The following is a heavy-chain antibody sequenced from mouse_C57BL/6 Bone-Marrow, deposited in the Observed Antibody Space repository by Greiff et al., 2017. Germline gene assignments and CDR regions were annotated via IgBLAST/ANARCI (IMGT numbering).Heavy chain of an antibody. D-gene: IGHD2-3*01. CDR3: AWLLPFAY. CDR1: GFTFSSYA. J-gene: IGHJ3*01. Sequence: EVQLVESGGGLVKPGGSLKLSCAASGFTFSSYAMSWVRQTPEKRLEWVATVSDGGSYTYYPDNVKGRFTISRDNAKNNLYLQMSHRKSEDTAMYYCAWLLPFAYWGRGTGVTVSA. V-gene: IGHV5-4*01. CDR2: VSDGGSYT.